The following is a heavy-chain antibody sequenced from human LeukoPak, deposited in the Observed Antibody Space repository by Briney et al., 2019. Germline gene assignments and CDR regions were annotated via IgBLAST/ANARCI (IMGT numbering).Heavy chain of an antibody. CDR1: GGTFSSYT. J-gene: IGHJ4*02. D-gene: IGHD4-23*01. Sequence: GASVKVSCKASGGTFSSYTISWVRQAPGQGLEWMGRIIPILGIANYAQKFQGRVTITADKSTSTAYMELSSLRSEDTAVYYCASPMTTVVTEYYSDYWGQGTLVTVSS. CDR2: IIPILGIA. V-gene: IGHV1-69*02. CDR3: ASPMTTVVTEYYSDY.